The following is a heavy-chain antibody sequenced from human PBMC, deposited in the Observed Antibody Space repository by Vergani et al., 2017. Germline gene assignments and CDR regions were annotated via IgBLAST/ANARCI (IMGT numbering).Heavy chain of an antibody. V-gene: IGHV1-2*02. CDR3: AGVGCSSTSCYGYDAFDI. CDR2: INPNSGGT. D-gene: IGHD2-2*01. J-gene: IGHJ3*02. Sequence: QVQLVQSGAEVKKPGASVKVSCKASGYTFTGYYMHWVRQAPGQGLEWMGWINPNSGGTNYAQKFQGRVTMTRDTSISTAYMELSRLRSDDTAVYYCAGVGCSSTSCYGYDAFDIWGQGTMVTVSS. CDR1: GYTFTGYY.